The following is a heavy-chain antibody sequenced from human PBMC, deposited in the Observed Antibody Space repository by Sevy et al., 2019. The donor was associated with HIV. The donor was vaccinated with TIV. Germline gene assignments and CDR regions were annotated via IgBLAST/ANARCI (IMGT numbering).Heavy chain of an antibody. V-gene: IGHV1-24*01. CDR1: GSTLSQLS. CDR3: ATTKDYYDSCGYPFDY. D-gene: IGHD3-22*01. Sequence: ASVKVSCKVSGSTLSQLSMHWVRQAPGKGLEWMGSFDPEDGETIYVQKFQGRLTMTEDTSTDTAYMELSSLRSEDTTVYYCATTKDYYDSCGYPFDYWGQGTLVTVSS. CDR2: FDPEDGET. J-gene: IGHJ4*02.